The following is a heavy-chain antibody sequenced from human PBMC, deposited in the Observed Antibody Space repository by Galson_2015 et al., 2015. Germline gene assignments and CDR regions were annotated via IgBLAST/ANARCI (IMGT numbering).Heavy chain of an antibody. CDR3: AGGIYDIVAGSGGGAFEI. J-gene: IGHJ3*02. Sequence: TLSLTCTVSGGSISSGSYYWSWIRQPAGKGLEWIGRIYTSGSTNYNPSLKSRVTISVDTSKNQFSLKLSSVTAADTVVYYCAGGIYDIVAGSGGGAFEIWGQGTMVTVSS. CDR1: GGSISSGSYY. V-gene: IGHV4-61*02. CDR2: IYTSGST. D-gene: IGHD3-9*01.